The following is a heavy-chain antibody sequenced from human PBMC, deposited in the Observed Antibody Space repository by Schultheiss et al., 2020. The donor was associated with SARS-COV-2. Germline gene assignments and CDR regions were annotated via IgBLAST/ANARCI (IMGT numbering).Heavy chain of an antibody. D-gene: IGHD6-13*01. CDR2: INHSGST. V-gene: IGHV4-31*03. J-gene: IGHJ3*02. Sequence: SETLSLTCTVSGGSISSGGYYWSWIRQHPGKGLEWIGEINHSGSTNYNPSLKSRVTISVDTSKNQFSLKLSSVTAADTAVYYCARGPFIRYSSSWYSVPMAFDIWGQGTMVTVSS. CDR3: ARGPFIRYSSSWYSVPMAFDI. CDR1: GGSISSGGYY.